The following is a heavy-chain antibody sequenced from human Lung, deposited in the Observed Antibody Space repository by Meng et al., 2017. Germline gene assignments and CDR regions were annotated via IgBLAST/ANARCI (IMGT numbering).Heavy chain of an antibody. Sequence: QVKPQQWGAGLLKPSETLSLTCVVSGGSFSDYYWSWIRQPPGKGLEWIGEINHSGSTNYTPSLERRATISVDTSQNNLSLKLSSVTAADSAVYYCARGPTTMAHDFDYWGQGTLVTVSS. CDR3: ARGPTTMAHDFDY. CDR1: GGSFSDYY. J-gene: IGHJ4*02. V-gene: IGHV4-34*01. CDR2: INHSGST. D-gene: IGHD4-11*01.